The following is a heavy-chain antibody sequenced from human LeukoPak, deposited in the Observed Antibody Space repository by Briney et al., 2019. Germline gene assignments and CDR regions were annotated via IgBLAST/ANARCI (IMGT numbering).Heavy chain of an antibody. CDR2: ISGSGGST. Sequence: GGSLRLSCAASGFTFSSYAMSWVRQAPGKGLEWVSAISGSGGSTYYADSVKGRYTISRDNSKNTLYLQMNSLRAEDTAVYYCAKDRRSQWLVQDYWGQGTLVTVSS. V-gene: IGHV3-23*01. D-gene: IGHD6-19*01. CDR1: GFTFSSYA. CDR3: AKDRRSQWLVQDY. J-gene: IGHJ4*02.